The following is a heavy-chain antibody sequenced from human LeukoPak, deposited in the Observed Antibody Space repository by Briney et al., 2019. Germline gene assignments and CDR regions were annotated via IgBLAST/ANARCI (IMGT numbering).Heavy chain of an antibody. D-gene: IGHD5-18*01. V-gene: IGHV3-74*01. Sequence: GGSLRLSCAASGFTLGTYWMHWVRQVSGKGLVWVSRINADGSHRSYADSVKGRFTISRDNANNTLYLQMNNLRAEDTAVYYCARISGYSDGSRHMDVWGKGTTVIVSS. CDR2: INADGSHR. CDR1: GFTLGTYW. J-gene: IGHJ6*03. CDR3: ARISGYSDGSRHMDV.